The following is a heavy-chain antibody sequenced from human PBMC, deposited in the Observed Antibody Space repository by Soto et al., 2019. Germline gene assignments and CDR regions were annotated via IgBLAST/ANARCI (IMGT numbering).Heavy chain of an antibody. V-gene: IGHV1-2*02. CDR3: SRGSGLGYCSPGSCPPVDY. CDR1: GYTFTAYY. J-gene: IGHJ4*02. CDR2: INPNSGTT. Sequence: QVELVQSGPAVKKPGASVTVSCEASGYTFTAYYMLWVRQAPGQGLEWMGWINPNSGTTNYAQKFQGRVTLTRDTSSSRAYMELSSLRSDDTAVYYCSRGSGLGYCSPGSCPPVDYWGQGPLVTVS. D-gene: IGHD2-15*01.